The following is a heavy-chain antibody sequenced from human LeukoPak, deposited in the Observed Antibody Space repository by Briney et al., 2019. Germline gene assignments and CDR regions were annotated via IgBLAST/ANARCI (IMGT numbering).Heavy chain of an antibody. J-gene: IGHJ4*02. V-gene: IGHV4-39*01. CDR1: GGSISNDNYY. CDR3: ARRGSYFNY. D-gene: IGHD1-26*01. Sequence: SETLSLTCTVSGGSISNDNYYWGWIRQPPGEGLEWIGSIYYTGSTYYNPSLESRVTISVDTSKNQFSLKLSSVTAADTAVYYCARRGSYFNYWGQGTLVTVSS. CDR2: IYYTGST.